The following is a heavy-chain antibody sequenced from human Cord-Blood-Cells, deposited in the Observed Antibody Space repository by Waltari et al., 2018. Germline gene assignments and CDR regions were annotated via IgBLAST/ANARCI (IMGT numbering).Heavy chain of an antibody. CDR3: ARDRGGENRGYSSGWYDY. D-gene: IGHD6-19*01. Sequence: QVQLVQSGAEVKKPGSSVKVSCKASGGTFSSYAISWVRQAPGQGLEWMGGIIPIFGTANYAQKFQGRVTITADESTSTAYMELSSLRSEDTAVYYCARDRGGENRGYSSGWYDYWGQGTLVTVSS. V-gene: IGHV1-69*01. CDR2: IIPIFGTA. CDR1: GGTFSSYA. J-gene: IGHJ4*02.